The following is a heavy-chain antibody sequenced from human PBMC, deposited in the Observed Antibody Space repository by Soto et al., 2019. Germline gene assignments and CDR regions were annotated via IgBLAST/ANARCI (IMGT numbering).Heavy chain of an antibody. D-gene: IGHD3-22*01. Sequence: SETLSLTCAVYGGSFSWYYWGWVRQPPGKGLEWIGEINHSGSTNYNPSLKSRVTISVDTSKNQFSLKLSSVTAADTAVYYCARDNDSSGYYYDYWGQGTLVIVS. J-gene: IGHJ4*02. V-gene: IGHV4-34*01. CDR2: INHSGST. CDR3: ARDNDSSGYYYDY. CDR1: GGSFSWYY.